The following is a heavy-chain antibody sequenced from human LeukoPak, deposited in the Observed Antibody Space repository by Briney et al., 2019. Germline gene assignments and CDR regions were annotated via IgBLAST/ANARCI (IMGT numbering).Heavy chain of an antibody. D-gene: IGHD2-2*01. CDR3: AKDRTYLDAFDV. V-gene: IGHV3-23*01. J-gene: IGHJ3*01. Sequence: GGSLRLSCAASGFTFSTYAMSWVRQAPGKGLEWVSVISGSGGSTHYADSVEGRFTISRDNPKNTLFLQMNSLRAEDTAVYYCAKDRTYLDAFDVWGQGTMVTVSS. CDR1: GFTFSTYA. CDR2: ISGSGGST.